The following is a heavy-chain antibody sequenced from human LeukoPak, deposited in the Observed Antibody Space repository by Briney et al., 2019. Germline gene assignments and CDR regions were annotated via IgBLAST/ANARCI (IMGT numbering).Heavy chain of an antibody. CDR2: IYYSGST. CDR3: ARARNTPYGDYEIDI. CDR1: GGSISSYY. V-gene: IGHV4-59*01. Sequence: SETLSLTCTVSGGSISSYYWSWIRQPPGKGLEWIGYIYYSGSTNYNPSLKSRVTISVDTSKNQFSLKLSSVTAADTAMYYCARARNTPYGDYEIDIWGQGTMVTVSS. D-gene: IGHD4-17*01. J-gene: IGHJ3*02.